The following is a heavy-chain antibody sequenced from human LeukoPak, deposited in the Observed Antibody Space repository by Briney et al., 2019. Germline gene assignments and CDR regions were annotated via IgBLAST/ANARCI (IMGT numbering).Heavy chain of an antibody. CDR3: ARGGSLAVAPHLYYFDY. V-gene: IGHV1-46*01. D-gene: IGHD6-19*01. CDR1: GYTFTSYG. CDR2: INPSGGST. J-gene: IGHJ4*02. Sequence: ASVKVSCKASGYTFTSYGISWVRQAPGQGLEWMGIINPSGGSTTYAQSFQGRVTMTRDTSTSAVYMELSSLGSENTAVYYCARGGSLAVAPHLYYFDYWGQGTLVTVSS.